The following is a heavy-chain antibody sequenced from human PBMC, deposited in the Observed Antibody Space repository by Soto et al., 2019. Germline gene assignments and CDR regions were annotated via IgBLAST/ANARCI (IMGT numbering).Heavy chain of an antibody. J-gene: IGHJ3*01. Sequence: QVQLVQSGAEVKKPGASVKVSCKAAGYTVTNFDINWVRQATGQGLEWMGWMKANGPNKAYAQKFQARVILTRDSSTNTAYMELRSMRSEDTAVYYCATPYSGTYDAFDLWGQGTMVTVSS. CDR2: MKANGPNK. CDR1: GYTVTNFD. D-gene: IGHD1-26*01. V-gene: IGHV1-8*02. CDR3: ATPYSGTYDAFDL.